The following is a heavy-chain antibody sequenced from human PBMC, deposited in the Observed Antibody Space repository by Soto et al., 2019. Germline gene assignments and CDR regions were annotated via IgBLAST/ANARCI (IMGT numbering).Heavy chain of an antibody. D-gene: IGHD1-26*01. CDR3: ARQVRSGSYLYYFDY. J-gene: IGHJ4*02. CDR2: IYPGDSDT. Sequence: GESLKISCKGSGYSFTSYWIGWVRQMPGKGLEWMGIIYPGDSDTRYSPSFQGQVTISADKSISTAYLQWSSLKASDTAMYYCARQVRSGSYLYYFDYWGQGTLVTVSS. CDR1: GYSFTSYW. V-gene: IGHV5-51*01.